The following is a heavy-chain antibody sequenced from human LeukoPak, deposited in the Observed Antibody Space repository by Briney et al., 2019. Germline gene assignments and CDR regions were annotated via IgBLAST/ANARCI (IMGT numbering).Heavy chain of an antibody. CDR3: TTYRYSYGSTGYSYFDY. Sequence: GGSLTLSCAASGLTFGDARMSWVRQAPGKGLEWVARITIGEATDYAAPVRGRFTISRDDSKATLYLQMDSLETEDTAIYYCTTYRYSYGSTGYSYFDYWGQGVLVTVSS. D-gene: IGHD3-22*01. CDR2: ITIGEAT. CDR1: GLTFGDAR. J-gene: IGHJ4*02. V-gene: IGHV3-15*01.